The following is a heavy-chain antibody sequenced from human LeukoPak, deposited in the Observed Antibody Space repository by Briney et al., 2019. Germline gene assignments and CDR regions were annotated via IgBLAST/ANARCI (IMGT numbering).Heavy chain of an antibody. D-gene: IGHD1-1*01. V-gene: IGHV4-4*07. CDR3: VRGVPVRYYYYMDV. J-gene: IGHJ6*03. CDR1: GGSISSHY. Sequence: PSETLSLTCTVSGGSISSHYWSWIRQPAGKGLEWIGRIYTSGSTNYNPSLKSRVTMSVDTSKNQFSLKLSSVTAADTAVYYCVRGVPVRYYYYMDVWGKGTTVTVSS. CDR2: IYTSGST.